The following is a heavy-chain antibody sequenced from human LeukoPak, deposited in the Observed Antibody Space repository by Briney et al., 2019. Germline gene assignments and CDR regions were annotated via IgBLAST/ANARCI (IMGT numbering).Heavy chain of an antibody. CDR2: IYPGDSDT. Sequence: GESLKISCKGSGYSFTSYWIGWVRQMPGKGLEWMGIIYPGDSDTRYSPSFQGQVTISADKSISTAYLQWSSLKASDTAMYYCARGRDSGWPYYYYGMDVWGQGTTVTVSS. CDR3: ARGRDSGWPYYYYGMDV. V-gene: IGHV5-51*01. D-gene: IGHD6-19*01. J-gene: IGHJ6*02. CDR1: GYSFTSYW.